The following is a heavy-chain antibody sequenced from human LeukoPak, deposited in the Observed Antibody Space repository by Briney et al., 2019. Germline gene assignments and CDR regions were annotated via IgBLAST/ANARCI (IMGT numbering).Heavy chain of an antibody. J-gene: IGHJ4*02. CDR1: GYTFTDHY. CDR2: IDPEDGEI. Sequence: ATVKVSWKVSGYTFTDHYMHWVQQAPGEGLQWMGLIDPEDGEILYAEKFQGRVTISADTSTDTAYLELTRLRFEDTAIYYCAVDLSHLRDSGGGWGQGTLVTVSS. D-gene: IGHD2-15*01. CDR3: AVDLSHLRDSGGG. V-gene: IGHV1-69-2*01.